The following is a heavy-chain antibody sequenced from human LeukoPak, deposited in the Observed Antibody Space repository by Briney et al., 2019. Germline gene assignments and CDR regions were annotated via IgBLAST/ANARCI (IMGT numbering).Heavy chain of an antibody. CDR3: AKARSGVVVINAFDI. D-gene: IGHD3-22*01. J-gene: IGHJ3*02. V-gene: IGHV3-9*03. CDR1: GFTFDDYA. CDR2: ISWNSGSI. Sequence: GGSLRLSCAASGFTFDDYAMHWVRQAPGKGLEWVSGISWNSGSIGYADSVKGRFTISRDNAKNSLYLQMNSLRAEDMALYYCAKARSGVVVINAFDIWGQGTMVTVSS.